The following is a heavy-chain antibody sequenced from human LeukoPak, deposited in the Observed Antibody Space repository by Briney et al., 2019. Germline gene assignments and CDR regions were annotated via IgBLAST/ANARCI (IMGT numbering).Heavy chain of an antibody. V-gene: IGHV4-39*01. CDR1: GGSISSSSYY. CDR3: AKDTAMAYDAFDI. J-gene: IGHJ3*02. Sequence: KPSETLSLTCTVSGGSISSSSYYWGWIRQPPGKGLEWIGSIYYSGNTYYNPSLKRRVTISVDTSKNQFSLKLSSVTAADTAVYYCAKDTAMAYDAFDIWGQGTMVTVSS. D-gene: IGHD5-18*01. CDR2: IYYSGNT.